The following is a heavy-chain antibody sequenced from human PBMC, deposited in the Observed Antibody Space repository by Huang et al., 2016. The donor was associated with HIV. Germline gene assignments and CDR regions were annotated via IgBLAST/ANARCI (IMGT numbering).Heavy chain of an antibody. CDR2: IIPIFGTA. J-gene: IGHJ4*02. V-gene: IGHV1-69*13. D-gene: IGHD3-22*01. Sequence: QVQLVQSGAEVKKPGSSVKVSCKASGGTFSNYAISWVRKAPGQGLEWMGGIIPIFGTANYAQKFQGRVTITADESTSTAYMELSSLRSEDTAVYYCARDSPPNWYYDSSGYYANWGQGTLVTVSS. CDR3: ARDSPPNWYYDSSGYYAN. CDR1: GGTFSNYA.